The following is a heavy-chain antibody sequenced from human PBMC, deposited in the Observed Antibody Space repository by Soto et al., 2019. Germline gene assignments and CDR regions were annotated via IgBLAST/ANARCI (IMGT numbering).Heavy chain of an antibody. Sequence: PSETLSLTCTVSGGSISSGDYYWSWIRQPPGKGLEWIGSIYYSGSTYYNPSLKSRVTISVDTSKNQFSLKLSSVTAADTAVYYCARFTGMVRGVIAYWFDPWGQGTLVTVSS. CDR1: GGSISSGDYY. D-gene: IGHD3-10*01. CDR2: IYYSGST. V-gene: IGHV4-39*01. J-gene: IGHJ5*02. CDR3: ARFTGMVRGVIAYWFDP.